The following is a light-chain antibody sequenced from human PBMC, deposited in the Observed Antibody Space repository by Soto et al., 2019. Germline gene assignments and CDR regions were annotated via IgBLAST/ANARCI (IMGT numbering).Light chain of an antibody. CDR1: QGISNY. V-gene: IGKV1-33*01. Sequence: DIQMTQSPSSLSASVGDRVTITCQASQGISNYLNWYQQKPGKAPKLLIYDASNLQTGVPSRFGGSGAGTDFTFTISSLQPEDIATYSCQHYENLPYTFGQGTKVEIK. CDR2: DAS. CDR3: QHYENLPYT. J-gene: IGKJ2*01.